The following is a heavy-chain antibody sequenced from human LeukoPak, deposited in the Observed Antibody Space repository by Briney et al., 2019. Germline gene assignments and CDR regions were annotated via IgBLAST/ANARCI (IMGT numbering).Heavy chain of an antibody. CDR3: ARRPLSAIDY. CDR1: GFTFSNYW. V-gene: IGHV3-7*03. D-gene: IGHD2/OR15-2a*01. J-gene: IGHJ4*02. CDR2: IKQDGSEK. Sequence: PGGSLRLSCAASGFTFSNYWMTCVRQAPGKGLEWVANIKQDGSEKYYVDSVKGRFTISRDNAKNSLYLQMNSLRAEDTAVYYCARRPLSAIDYWGQGTLVTVSS.